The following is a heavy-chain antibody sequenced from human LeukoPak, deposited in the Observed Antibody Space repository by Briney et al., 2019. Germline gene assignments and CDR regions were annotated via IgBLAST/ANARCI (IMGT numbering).Heavy chain of an antibody. V-gene: IGHV4-34*01. Sequence: SETLSLTCAVYGGSFSGYYWSWIRQPPGKGLEWIGEINHSGSTNYNPSLKSRVTISVDTSKNQFSLKLSSVTAADTAVYYCARGPLNPDYWGQGTLVTVSS. CDR3: ARGPLNPDY. J-gene: IGHJ4*02. CDR1: GGSFSGYY. CDR2: INHSGST.